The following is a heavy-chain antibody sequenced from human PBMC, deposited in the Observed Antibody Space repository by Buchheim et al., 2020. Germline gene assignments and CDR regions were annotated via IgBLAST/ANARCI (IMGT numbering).Heavy chain of an antibody. CDR2: IYYSGST. Sequence: QLQLQESGPGLVKPSETLSLTRTVSGGSISSSSYYWGWIRQPPGKGLEWIGSIYYSGSTYYNPSLKSRVTISVDTSKNQFSLKLSSVTAADTAVYYCARLDVERWLQSIDYWGQGTL. CDR3: ARLDVERWLQSIDY. V-gene: IGHV4-39*01. D-gene: IGHD5-24*01. J-gene: IGHJ4*02. CDR1: GGSISSSSYY.